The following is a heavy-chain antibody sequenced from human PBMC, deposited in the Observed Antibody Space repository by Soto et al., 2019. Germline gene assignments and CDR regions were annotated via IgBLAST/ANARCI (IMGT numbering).Heavy chain of an antibody. Sequence: SETLSLTCTVSGCSISSYYWSWIRQPPGEGLVWMGDIYYSGSTNYNPSPKSRVTISVDTSKNQFSLKLSSVTAADTAVYYCAREGYSKLDPWGQGTLVTVSS. J-gene: IGHJ5*02. D-gene: IGHD6-13*01. CDR1: GCSISSYY. V-gene: IGHV4-59*01. CDR2: IYYSGST. CDR3: AREGYSKLDP.